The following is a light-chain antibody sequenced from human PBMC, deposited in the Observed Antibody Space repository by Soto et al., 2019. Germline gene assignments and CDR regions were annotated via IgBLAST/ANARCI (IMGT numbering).Light chain of an antibody. V-gene: IGKV2-28*01. J-gene: IGKJ4*01. CDR3: MQALQTPLT. Sequence: DIVLTQSPLSLPVTPGEPASIYCRSSESLFTAGHNYLDWYVQKPGQSPQLLIYLGFHRASGVPDRFSSSGSGTDFTLKISRVEAEDVGVYYCMQALQTPLTFGGGTKVEI. CDR2: LGF. CDR1: ESLFTAGHNY.